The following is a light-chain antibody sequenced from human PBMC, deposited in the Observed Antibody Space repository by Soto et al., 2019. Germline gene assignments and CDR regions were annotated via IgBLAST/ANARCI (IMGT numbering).Light chain of an antibody. Sequence: ALTQPASVSGSPGQSIAISCIGSSSDVGGYNYVSWHQQHPGKAPKVVIYDVSNRPSGVSDRFSGSKSGNTASLTISGLQAEDEADYYCSSYTSSSTYVFGTGTKVTVL. CDR1: SSDVGGYNY. V-gene: IGLV2-14*01. CDR3: SSYTSSSTYV. CDR2: DVS. J-gene: IGLJ1*01.